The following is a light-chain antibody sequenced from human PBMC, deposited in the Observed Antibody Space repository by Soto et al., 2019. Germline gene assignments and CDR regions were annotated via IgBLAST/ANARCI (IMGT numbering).Light chain of an antibody. CDR3: SSYTTSTSRV. CDR2: DVN. V-gene: IGLV2-14*01. J-gene: IGLJ1*01. Sequence: QSVLTQPASVSGSPGQSITISCTGTSSDVGAYNYVSWYQQYPGKAPKLMISDVNKRPSGVSDRFSGSKSGNTASLTISGLQAEDEPDYYCSSYTTSTSRVFGPGTKVTV. CDR1: SSDVGAYNY.